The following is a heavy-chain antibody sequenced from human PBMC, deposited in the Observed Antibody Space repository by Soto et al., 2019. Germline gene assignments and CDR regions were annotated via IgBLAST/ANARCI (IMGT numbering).Heavy chain of an antibody. D-gene: IGHD6-13*01. Sequence: SENLCLTCTVSGGSISSDYWSWIRQPAGKGLEWIGRIYTSGSTNYNPSLKSRVTMSVDTSKNQFSLKLSSVTAADTAVYYCARDKGIAAAAWFDPWGQGTLVTVS. CDR1: GGSISSDY. J-gene: IGHJ5*02. CDR3: ARDKGIAAAAWFDP. V-gene: IGHV4-4*07. CDR2: IYTSGST.